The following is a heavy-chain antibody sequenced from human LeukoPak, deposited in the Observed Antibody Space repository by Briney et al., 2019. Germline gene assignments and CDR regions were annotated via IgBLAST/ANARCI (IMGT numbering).Heavy chain of an antibody. CDR3: ARGQGSSGWYKY. V-gene: IGHV4-34*01. J-gene: IGHJ4*02. Sequence: SETLSLTCAVYGGSFSGYYWSWVRQPPGKGLEWIGEINHSGSTNYNPSLKSRVTISVDTSKNQFSLKLSSVTAADTAVYYCARGQGSSGWYKYWGQGTLVTVS. D-gene: IGHD6-19*01. CDR1: GGSFSGYY. CDR2: INHSGST.